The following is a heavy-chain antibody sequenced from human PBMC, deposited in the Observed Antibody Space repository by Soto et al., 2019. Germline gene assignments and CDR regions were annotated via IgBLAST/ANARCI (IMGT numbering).Heavy chain of an antibody. CDR2: IYYSGST. Sequence: SETLSLTCTVSGGSISSGGYYWSWIRQHPGKGLEWIGYIYYSGSTYYNPSLKSRVTISVDTSKNQFSLKLSSVTAADTAVYYCATYDSSGYYYDGKATFDYWGQGTLVTVSS. J-gene: IGHJ4*02. D-gene: IGHD3-22*01. CDR1: GGSISSGGYY. CDR3: ATYDSSGYYYDGKATFDY. V-gene: IGHV4-31*03.